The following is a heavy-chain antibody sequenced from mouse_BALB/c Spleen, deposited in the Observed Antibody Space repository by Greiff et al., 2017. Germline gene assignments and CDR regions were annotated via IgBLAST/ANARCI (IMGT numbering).Heavy chain of an antibody. Sequence: EVNLMESGGGLVQPGGSLKLSCAASGFTFSSYGMSWVRQTPDKRLELVATINSNGGSTYYPDSVKGRFTISRDNAKNTLYLQMSSLKSEDTAMYYCARDGYDKGYAMDYWGQGTSVTVSS. J-gene: IGHJ4*01. CDR1: GFTFSSYG. D-gene: IGHD2-2*01. CDR2: INSNGGST. CDR3: ARDGYDKGYAMDY. V-gene: IGHV5-6-3*01.